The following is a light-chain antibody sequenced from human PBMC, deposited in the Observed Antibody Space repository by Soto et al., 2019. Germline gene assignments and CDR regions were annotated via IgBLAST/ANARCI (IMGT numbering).Light chain of an antibody. Sequence: ETVLTQSPDTVSLSPGERATLSCRTSQSVSSHLAWFQQRPGQPPRLLIYDASTRATGIPARFSGTGSGTDFTLAISSLDPDDFAVYYCQQRIDWPPTFGQGTRLEIK. CDR3: QQRIDWPPT. CDR2: DAS. J-gene: IGKJ5*01. CDR1: QSVSSH. V-gene: IGKV3-11*01.